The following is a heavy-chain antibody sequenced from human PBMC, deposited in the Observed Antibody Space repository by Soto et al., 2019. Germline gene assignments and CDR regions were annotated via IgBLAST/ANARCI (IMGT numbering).Heavy chain of an antibody. Sequence: GGSLRLSCAASGFTFSDHYMSWIRQAPGKGLEWVSGINGGDQTTHYRDSVKGRFTISRDNFRNTLYLQVHSLRADDTAVYFCAKSRGDSWTTYFFDYWGQGALITVSS. CDR1: GFTFSDHY. CDR3: AKSRGDSWTTYFFDY. V-gene: IGHV3-23*01. D-gene: IGHD4-4*01. CDR2: INGGDQTT. J-gene: IGHJ4*02.